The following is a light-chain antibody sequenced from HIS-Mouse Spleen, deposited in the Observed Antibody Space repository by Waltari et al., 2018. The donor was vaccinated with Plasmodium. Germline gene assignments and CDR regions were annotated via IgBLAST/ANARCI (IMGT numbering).Light chain of an antibody. CDR2: GAS. Sequence: EIVITQSPATLSVSPGERATRSCRASQSVSSNLAWYQQKPGQAPRLLIYGASTRATGIPARFSGSGSGTEFTLTISSLQSEDFAVYYCQQYNNWSFTFGPGTKVDIK. J-gene: IGKJ3*01. CDR1: QSVSSN. CDR3: QQYNNWSFT. V-gene: IGKV3-15*01.